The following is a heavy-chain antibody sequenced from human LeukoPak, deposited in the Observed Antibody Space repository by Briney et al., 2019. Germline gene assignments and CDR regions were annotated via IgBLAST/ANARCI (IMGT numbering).Heavy chain of an antibody. D-gene: IGHD4-17*01. CDR1: GFTVSSNY. CDR2: IYSSGST. CDR3: ARDLYGVSHDY. J-gene: IGHJ4*02. V-gene: IGHV3-53*01. Sequence: PGGSLRLSCAASGFTVSSNYMYWVRQAPGKGLEWVSVIYSSGSTYYADSVKGRFTISRDNSKNTLYLQMNSLRAEDTAVYYCARDLYGVSHDYWGQGTLVTVSS.